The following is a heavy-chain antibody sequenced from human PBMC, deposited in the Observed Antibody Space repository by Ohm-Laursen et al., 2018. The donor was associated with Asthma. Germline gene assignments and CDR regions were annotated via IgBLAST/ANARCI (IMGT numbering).Heavy chain of an antibody. D-gene: IGHD3-10*01. CDR3: ARAGPTTVVRGVGNDY. Sequence: SLRLSCAASGFTFSTYGMHWVRQAPGKELEWVAIISYDGSSKYFTDSVKGRFTISRDNSKNTLYLQMNSLRAEDTAVYYCARAGPTTVVRGVGNDYWGQGTLVTVSS. CDR2: ISYDGSSK. CDR1: GFTFSTYG. J-gene: IGHJ4*02. V-gene: IGHV3-30*03.